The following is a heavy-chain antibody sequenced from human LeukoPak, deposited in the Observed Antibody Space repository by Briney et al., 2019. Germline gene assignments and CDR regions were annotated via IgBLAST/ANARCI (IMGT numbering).Heavy chain of an antibody. V-gene: IGHV3-15*01. CDR2: IKSKTDGGTT. D-gene: IGHD3-22*01. Sequence: PGGSLRLSCAASGFTFSNAWMSWVRQAPGKGLEWVGRIKSKTDGGTTDYATPVKGRFTISRDDSKNTLYLQMNSLKTEDTAVYYCTTDLYDSSDTVLEDYWGQGTLVTVSS. CDR3: TTDLYDSSDTVLEDY. CDR1: GFTFSNAW. J-gene: IGHJ4*02.